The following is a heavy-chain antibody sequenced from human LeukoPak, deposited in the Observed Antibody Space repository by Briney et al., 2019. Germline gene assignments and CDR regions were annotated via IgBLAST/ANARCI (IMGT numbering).Heavy chain of an antibody. D-gene: IGHD5-12*01. Sequence: GGSLRLSCAASGFTFSTSWMSWVRQVPGKGLEWVANIKKDGSETYYVDSVKGRFTISRDNAKNSLYLQMNSLRAEDTATYYCARGRYSGTTYHFDYWGQGTLVTVSS. CDR2: IKKDGSET. J-gene: IGHJ4*02. V-gene: IGHV3-7*03. CDR3: ARGRYSGTTYHFDY. CDR1: GFTFSTSW.